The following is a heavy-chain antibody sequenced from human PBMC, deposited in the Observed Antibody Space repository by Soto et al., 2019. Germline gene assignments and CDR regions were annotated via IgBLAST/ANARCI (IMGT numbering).Heavy chain of an antibody. D-gene: IGHD3-10*01. J-gene: IGHJ4*02. CDR1: GFTVSSNY. CDR3: AGRITMVRGVITNDY. Sequence: GGSLRLSCAASGFTVSSNYMSWVRQAPGKGLEWVSVIYSGGSTYYADSVKGRFTISRHNSKNTLYLQMNSLRAEDTAVYYCAGRITMVRGVITNDYWGQGTLVTVSS. V-gene: IGHV3-53*04. CDR2: IYSGGST.